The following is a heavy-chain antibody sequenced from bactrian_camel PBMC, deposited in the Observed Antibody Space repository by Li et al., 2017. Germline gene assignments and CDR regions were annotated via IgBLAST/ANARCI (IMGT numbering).Heavy chain of an antibody. D-gene: IGHD2*01. Sequence: QLVESGGGLVQPGGSQRLSCTASGDTFSSYYLSWVRQAPGKGLEWVSRIYSDGSIKNYADSVKGRFTISEDNAKNTVYLQMNSLIPEDTAMYYCSADFVCICSGRVCSTYAYWGQGTQVTVS. CDR2: IYSDGSIK. CDR3: SADFVCICSGRVCSTYAY. J-gene: IGHJ4*01. V-gene: IGHV3-2*01. CDR1: GDTFSSYY.